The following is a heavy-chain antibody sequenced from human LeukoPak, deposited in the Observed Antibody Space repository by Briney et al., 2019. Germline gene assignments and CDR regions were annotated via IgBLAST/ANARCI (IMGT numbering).Heavy chain of an antibody. CDR3: ARDYYDSRGYYYFDY. CDR2: INWNGGST. V-gene: IGHV3-20*04. D-gene: IGHD3-22*01. CDR1: GFTFDDYG. J-gene: IGHJ4*02. Sequence: GGSLRLSCAASGFTFDDYGMSWVRQAPGKGLEWVSGINWNGGSTGYADSVKGRFTISRDNAKNSLYLQMNSLRAEDTALYYCARDYYDSRGYYYFDYWGQGTLVTVSS.